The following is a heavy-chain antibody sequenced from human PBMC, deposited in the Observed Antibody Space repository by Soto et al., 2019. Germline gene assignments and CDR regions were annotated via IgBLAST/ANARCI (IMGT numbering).Heavy chain of an antibody. CDR1: GFSLSTNGMC. Sequence: SGPTLVNPTQTLTLTCTFSGFSLSTNGMCVSLIRQSPGKALEWLALIAWDDDKYYSTSLKTRLTISKDTSKNQVVLTMTNMDPVDTATFYCARLTSSTGTSNYYYYGMDVWGQGTAVTVSS. CDR2: IAWDDDK. V-gene: IGHV2-70*01. CDR3: ARLTSSTGTSNYYYYGMDV. D-gene: IGHD1-7*01. J-gene: IGHJ6*02.